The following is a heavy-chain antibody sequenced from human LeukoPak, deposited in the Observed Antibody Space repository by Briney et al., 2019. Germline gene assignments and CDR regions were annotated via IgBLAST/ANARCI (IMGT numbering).Heavy chain of an antibody. V-gene: IGHV4-59*08. CDR1: GGSISSYY. Sequence: SETLSLTCTVSGGSISSYYWSWIRQPPGKGLEWIGYIFYSGSTNYNPSLKSRVTISVDTSKNQFSLKPSSVTAADTAVYYCARGGFEYSSSSPFDYWGQGTLVTVSS. D-gene: IGHD6-6*01. CDR2: IFYSGST. CDR3: ARGGFEYSSSSPFDY. J-gene: IGHJ4*02.